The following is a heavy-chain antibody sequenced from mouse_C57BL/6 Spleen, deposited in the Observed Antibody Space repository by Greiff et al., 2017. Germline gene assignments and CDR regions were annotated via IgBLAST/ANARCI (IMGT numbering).Heavy chain of an antibody. J-gene: IGHJ2*01. CDR2: IYPGDGHP. CDR1: GYAFSSYW. CDR3: ATLHSYFDY. V-gene: IGHV1-80*01. Sequence: QVQLQQSGAELVKPGASVKISCKASGYAFSSYWLNWLEPRPGKGLELVGQIYPGDGHPHYNGKFKGTATLTADKSSSTAYMQLSRLTSEDSAVYLCATLHSYFDYWGQGTTLTVSS.